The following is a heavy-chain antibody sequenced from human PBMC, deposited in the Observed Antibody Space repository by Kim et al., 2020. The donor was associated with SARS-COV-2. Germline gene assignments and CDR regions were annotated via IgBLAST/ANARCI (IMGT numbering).Heavy chain of an antibody. CDR1: GFTFSSYA. D-gene: IGHD3-10*01. V-gene: IGHV3-23*03. Sequence: GGSLRLSCAASGFTFSSYAMSWVRQAPGKGLEWVSVIYSGGSSTYYADSVKGRFTISRDNSKNTLYLQMNSLRAEDTAVYYCAKDRGFGELFPYYYYGMDVWGQGTTVTVSS. J-gene: IGHJ6*02. CDR3: AKDRGFGELFPYYYYGMDV. CDR2: IYSGGSST.